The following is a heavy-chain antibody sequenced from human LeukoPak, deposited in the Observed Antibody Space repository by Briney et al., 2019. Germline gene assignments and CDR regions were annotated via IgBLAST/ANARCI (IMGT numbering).Heavy chain of an antibody. D-gene: IGHD4-23*01. CDR1: VVTSCDDF. Sequence: VRSLRLSSALSVVTSCDDFMSGGRGAPGRGVEWGSAIYSGGGTHYADSVKGNFIISRDNSKNTLYLQMNSLRAEDTAVYYCASIDYGGNSRAASDIWGQGTMVTVSS. J-gene: IGHJ3*02. CDR3: ASIDYGGNSRAASDI. CDR2: IYSGGGT. V-gene: IGHV3-66*01.